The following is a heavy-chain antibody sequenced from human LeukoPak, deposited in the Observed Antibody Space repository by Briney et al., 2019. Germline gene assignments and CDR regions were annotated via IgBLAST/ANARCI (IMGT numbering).Heavy chain of an antibody. CDR3: ARGMVGSSWMYNWFDP. J-gene: IGHJ5*02. D-gene: IGHD6-13*01. V-gene: IGHV3-21*01. CDR1: GFAFSTSS. CDR2: ISGSGTYI. Sequence: GGSLRLSCAASGFAFSTSSMNWVRQAPGRGLEWVSFISGSGTYIWYADSVKGRFTSSRDNAENSLYLQMNSPRAEDTAVYYCARGMVGSSWMYNWFDPWGQGTLVTVS.